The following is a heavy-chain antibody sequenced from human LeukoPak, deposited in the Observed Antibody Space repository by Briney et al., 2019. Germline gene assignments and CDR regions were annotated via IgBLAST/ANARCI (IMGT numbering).Heavy chain of an antibody. Sequence: GGSLRLSCAASGFTFSDYWMYWVRQAPGKRLEWVSRINREGSRSTYADSAKGRFTISRDNSRNTLYLQVNSLGPDDTAVYYCARLMVGQAGVGATHFDYWGQGTLVSVSS. V-gene: IGHV3-74*01. D-gene: IGHD1-26*01. CDR1: GFTFSDYW. CDR3: ARLMVGQAGVGATHFDY. J-gene: IGHJ4*02. CDR2: INREGSRS.